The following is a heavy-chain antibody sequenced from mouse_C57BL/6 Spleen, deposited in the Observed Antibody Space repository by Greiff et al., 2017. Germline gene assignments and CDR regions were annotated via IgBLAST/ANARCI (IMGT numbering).Heavy chain of an antibody. J-gene: IGHJ1*03. D-gene: IGHD1-1*01. CDR2: IYPGDGDT. Sequence: QVQLKQSGAELVKPGASVKISCKASGYAFSSYWMNWVKQRPGKGLEWIGHIYPGDGDTNYTGKIKGKGTLTADKSSSTAYMQLSSVTSEDSAVYFSARWDCYGSSSGYFEVWGTGTTVTVSS. CDR3: ARWDCYGSSSGYFEV. V-gene: IGHV1-80*01. CDR1: GYAFSSYW.